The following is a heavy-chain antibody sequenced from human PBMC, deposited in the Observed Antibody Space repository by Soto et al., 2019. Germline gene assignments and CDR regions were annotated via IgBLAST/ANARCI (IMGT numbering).Heavy chain of an antibody. CDR3: TTGRSDYDILTGYFEDAFDI. V-gene: IGHV3-15*07. D-gene: IGHD3-9*01. CDR1: GFTFSNAW. Sequence: GGSLRLSCAASGFTFSNAWMNWVRQAPGKGLEWVGRIKSKTDGGTTDYAAPVKGRFTISRDDSKNTLYLQMNSLKTEDTALYYCTTGRSDYDILTGYFEDAFDIWGQGTMVTVSS. CDR2: IKSKTDGGTT. J-gene: IGHJ3*02.